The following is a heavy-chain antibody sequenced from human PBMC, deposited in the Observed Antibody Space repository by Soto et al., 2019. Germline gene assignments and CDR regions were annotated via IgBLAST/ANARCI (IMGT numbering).Heavy chain of an antibody. CDR3: AINNEYTWRAEDY. CDR1: GFTFSSYS. Sequence: PGGSLRLSCAASGFTFSSYSMNWVRQAPGKGLEWVSSISSSSSYIYYADSVKGRFTISRDNAKNSLYLQMNSLRAEDTAVYYCAINNEYTWRAEDYWGQGTLVTVSS. J-gene: IGHJ4*02. V-gene: IGHV3-21*01. D-gene: IGHD1-1*01. CDR2: ISSSSSYI.